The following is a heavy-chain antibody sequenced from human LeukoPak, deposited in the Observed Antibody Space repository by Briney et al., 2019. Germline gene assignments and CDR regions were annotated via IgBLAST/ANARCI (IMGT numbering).Heavy chain of an antibody. Sequence: SVKVSCKASGGTFSSYAISWVRQAPGQGLEWMGRIIPIFGTANYAQKFQGRVTITTDASTSTAYMELSSLRSEDTAVYYCARDPSLRGNAFDIWGQGTMVTVSS. CDR3: ARDPSLRGNAFDI. J-gene: IGHJ3*02. D-gene: IGHD3-10*01. CDR2: IIPIFGTA. V-gene: IGHV1-69*05. CDR1: GGTFSSYA.